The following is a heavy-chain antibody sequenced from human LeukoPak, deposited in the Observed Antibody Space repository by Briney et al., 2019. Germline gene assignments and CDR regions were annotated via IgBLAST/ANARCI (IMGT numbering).Heavy chain of an antibody. D-gene: IGHD6-13*01. V-gene: IGHV3-11*01. J-gene: IGHJ4*02. CDR2: ITTSASTT. Sequence: GSLRLSCAASGFTFSDYYMSWIRQAPGKGLEWISYITTSASTTYYADSVKGRFTISRDNAKNSLYLQMNSLRAEDTAVYYCAKVEDRAAAGVVDYWGQGTLVTVSS. CDR1: GFTFSDYY. CDR3: AKVEDRAAAGVVDY.